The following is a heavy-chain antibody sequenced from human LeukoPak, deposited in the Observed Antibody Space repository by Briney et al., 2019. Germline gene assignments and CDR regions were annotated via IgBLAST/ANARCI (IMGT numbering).Heavy chain of an antibody. V-gene: IGHV3-66*01. CDR2: IYSGGST. CDR3: ARGGYYYDSSGYH. Sequence: GGSLRLSCAASEFSVGSNYMTWVRQAPGKGLEWVSLIYSGGSTYYADSVKGRFTISRDNSKNTLYLQMNSLRAEDTAVYYCARGGYYYDSSGYHWGQGTLVTVSS. D-gene: IGHD3-22*01. CDR1: EFSVGSNY. J-gene: IGHJ4*02.